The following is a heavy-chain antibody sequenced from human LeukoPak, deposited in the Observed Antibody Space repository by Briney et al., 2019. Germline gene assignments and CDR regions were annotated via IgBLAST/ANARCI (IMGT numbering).Heavy chain of an antibody. CDR1: GYTFTSYA. CDR3: ARDPDIVVVPAADAFDI. J-gene: IGHJ3*02. CDR2: INPSGGST. Sequence: ASVKVSCKASGYTFTSYAMNWVRQAPGQGLEWMGIINPSGGSTSYAQKFQGRVTMTRDTSTSTVYMELSGLRSEDTAVYYCARDPDIVVVPAADAFDIWGQGTMVTVSS. D-gene: IGHD2-2*01. V-gene: IGHV1-46*01.